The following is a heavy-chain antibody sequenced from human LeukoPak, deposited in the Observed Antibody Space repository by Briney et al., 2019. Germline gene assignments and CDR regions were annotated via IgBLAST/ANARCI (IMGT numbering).Heavy chain of an antibody. J-gene: IGHJ4*02. CDR2: IYSGGST. D-gene: IGHD1-26*01. CDR3: ARVWSVEWELPHYFDY. Sequence: GGSLRLSCAASGFTVSSNYMSWVRQAPGKGLEWAAVIYSGGSTYYADSVKGRFTISRDNSKNTLYLQMNSLRAEDTAVYYCARVWSVEWELPHYFDYWGQGTLVTVSS. V-gene: IGHV3-66*02. CDR1: GFTVSSNY.